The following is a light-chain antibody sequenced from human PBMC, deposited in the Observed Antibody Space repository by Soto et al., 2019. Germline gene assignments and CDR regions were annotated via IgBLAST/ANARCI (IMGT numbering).Light chain of an antibody. J-gene: IGKJ5*01. CDR2: GAS. Sequence: EIVLTQSPGTLSLSPGERATLSCRASQSLSSRYLAWYQQKPGRAPRLLIYGASTTATGIPDRFSGIVSGKDFTLIISRLEPEDFAVYFCLQYGSSPNTFGQGTRLEIK. CDR3: LQYGSSPNT. V-gene: IGKV3-20*01. CDR1: QSLSSRY.